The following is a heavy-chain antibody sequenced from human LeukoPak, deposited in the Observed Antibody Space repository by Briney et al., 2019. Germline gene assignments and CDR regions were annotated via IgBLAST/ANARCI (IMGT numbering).Heavy chain of an antibody. CDR1: GYTFTNYG. Sequence: GASVKVSCKASGYTFTNYGISWLRQAPGQGLEWMGWIGAYNGNTNYAQNLQGRATMTTDTSTSTAYMELRSMRSDDTAVYYCARDSSKVVRDPAFDYWGQGTLVTVSS. CDR2: IGAYNGNT. D-gene: IGHD2-15*01. J-gene: IGHJ4*02. CDR3: ARDSSKVVRDPAFDY. V-gene: IGHV1-18*01.